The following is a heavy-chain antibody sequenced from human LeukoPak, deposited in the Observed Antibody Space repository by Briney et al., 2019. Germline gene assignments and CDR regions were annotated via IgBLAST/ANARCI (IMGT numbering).Heavy chain of an antibody. CDR1: GGSISSYY. CDR3: ARRGYSYGRTPFDY. CDR2: IYTSGST. Sequence: SETLSLTCTVSGGSISSYYWSWIRQPAGKGLEWIGRIYTSGSTNYNPSLKSRVTISVDTSKNQFSLKLSSVTAADTAVYYCARRGYSYGRTPFDYWGQGTLVTVSS. V-gene: IGHV4-4*07. D-gene: IGHD5-18*01. J-gene: IGHJ4*02.